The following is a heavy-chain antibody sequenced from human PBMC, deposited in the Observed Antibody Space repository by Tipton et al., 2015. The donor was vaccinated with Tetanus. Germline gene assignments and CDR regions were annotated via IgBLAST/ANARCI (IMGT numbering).Heavy chain of an antibody. CDR1: GGSLRGGDHY. CDR2: IYFEGST. J-gene: IGHJ5*02. Sequence: TLSLTCTVSGGSLRGGDHYWSWIRQPPGKGLEWIASIYFEGSTYYSPSLRSRLTIDVDTSQNLFSLRLASVTAADTAVYYCARHLYGYWFDPWGQGTLVTVSS. D-gene: IGHD2/OR15-2a*01. CDR3: ARHLYGYWFDP. V-gene: IGHV4-39*02.